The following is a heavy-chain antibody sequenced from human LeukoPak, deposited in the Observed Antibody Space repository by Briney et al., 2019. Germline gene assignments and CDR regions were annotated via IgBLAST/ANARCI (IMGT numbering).Heavy chain of an antibody. CDR1: GGSISSYY. CDR3: ASESSGYSPDAFDI. J-gene: IGHJ3*02. CDR2: VYTSGST. Sequence: SETLSLTCTVSGGSISSYYWSWIRQPAGKGLEWIGRVYTSGSTNYNPSLKSRATMSVDTSKNQFSLKLSSVTAADTAVYYCASESSGYSPDAFDIWGQGTMVTVSS. V-gene: IGHV4-4*07. D-gene: IGHD3-22*01.